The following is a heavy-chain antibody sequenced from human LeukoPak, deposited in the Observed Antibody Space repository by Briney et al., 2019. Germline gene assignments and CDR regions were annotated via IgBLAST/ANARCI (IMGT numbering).Heavy chain of an antibody. V-gene: IGHV3-74*01. D-gene: IGHD2-15*01. Sequence: GGSLRLTCAASVFTLSSYWMYWVRQAPGQGVVWVSLINSHGSSTNYADSVKGRFTISRDNAKNTLYLQMNTLRVEDTAVYYCATLEDDYGDYWGQGTLVTVSS. J-gene: IGHJ4*02. CDR1: VFTLSSYW. CDR2: INSHGSST. CDR3: ATLEDDYGDY.